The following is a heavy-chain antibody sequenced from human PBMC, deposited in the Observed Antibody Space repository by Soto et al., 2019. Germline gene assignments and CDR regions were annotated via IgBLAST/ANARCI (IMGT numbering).Heavy chain of an antibody. CDR3: TSHSPLYFDWFGLGPNAFDI. J-gene: IGHJ3*02. Sequence: QVQLVQSGAEVKKPGSSVKVSCKASGGTFSSYAISWVRQAPGQGLEWMGGIIPIFGTANYAQKFQGRVTITADESTSTAYMELSSLRSEDTAVYYCTSHSPLYFDWFGLGPNAFDIWGQGTMVTVSS. CDR1: GGTFSSYA. CDR2: IIPIFGTA. V-gene: IGHV1-69*01. D-gene: IGHD3-9*01.